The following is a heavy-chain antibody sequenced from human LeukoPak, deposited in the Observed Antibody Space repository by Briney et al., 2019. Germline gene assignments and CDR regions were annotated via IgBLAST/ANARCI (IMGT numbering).Heavy chain of an antibody. J-gene: IGHJ6*04. V-gene: IGHV3-21*01. D-gene: IGHD3-10*02. Sequence: PGRSLRLSCAASGFTFSTYSMNWVRQAPGKGLEWVSSISSSSSYIYYAESVKGRFTISRGNAKNSLYLQMNSLRAADTAVYYCAELGITMIGGVWGKGTTVTISS. CDR3: AELGITMIGGV. CDR2: ISSSSSYI. CDR1: GFTFSTYS.